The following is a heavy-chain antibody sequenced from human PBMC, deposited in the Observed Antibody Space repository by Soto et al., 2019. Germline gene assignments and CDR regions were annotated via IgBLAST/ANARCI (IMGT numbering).Heavy chain of an antibody. CDR1: EFTFSNAW. D-gene: IGHD1-7*01. J-gene: IGHJ4*02. Sequence: EMQLVESGGGLVEPGGSVRLSCAASEFTFSNAWMDWVRQAPGKGLQWVGRIRTKAEGETTIYAAPVEGRFTISREDSKNTLYLQMNSLKTDDTAVYYCTSNYNFEYWGRGTLVTVSS. CDR2: IRTKAEGETT. V-gene: IGHV3-15*01. CDR3: TSNYNFEY.